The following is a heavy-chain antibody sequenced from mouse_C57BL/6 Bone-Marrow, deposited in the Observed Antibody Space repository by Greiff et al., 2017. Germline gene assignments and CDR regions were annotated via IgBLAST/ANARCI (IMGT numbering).Heavy chain of an antibody. V-gene: IGHV3-8*01. CDR3: ARYRLGGGSYYAMDY. J-gene: IGHJ4*01. CDR2: ISYSGST. CDR1: GYSIPSDY. D-gene: IGHD4-1*01. Sequence: DVKLQESGPGLAKPSQTLSLTCSVTGYSIPSDYWNWIRKFPGNKLEYMGYISYSGSTYYNPSLKSRISITRDTSKNQYYLQLNSVTTEDTATYYCARYRLGGGSYYAMDYWGQGTSVTVSS.